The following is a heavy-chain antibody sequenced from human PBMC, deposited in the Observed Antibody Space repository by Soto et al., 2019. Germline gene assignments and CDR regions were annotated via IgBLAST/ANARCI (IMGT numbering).Heavy chain of an antibody. D-gene: IGHD2-15*01. J-gene: IGHJ5*02. CDR3: ARRLDDTPETFFNWFDP. CDR1: GGSINTGGYY. Sequence: QVQLQESGPGLVKPSQTLSLTCTVSGGSINTGGYYWGWIRHLPGEGLEWIGHIFYTGTAYYNPSFWSRVAVSIGTSANQFSLHMYSVTAADTAMYYCARRLDDTPETFFNWFDPWGQGILVTVSS. CDR2: IFYTGTA. V-gene: IGHV4-31*03.